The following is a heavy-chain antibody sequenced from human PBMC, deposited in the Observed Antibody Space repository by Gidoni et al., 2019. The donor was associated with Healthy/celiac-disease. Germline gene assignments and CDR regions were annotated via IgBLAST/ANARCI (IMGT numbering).Heavy chain of an antibody. CDR3: AKGEGEQLVQGMDY. CDR1: GFPFDDYA. Sequence: EVQLVESGGGLVQPGRSLRLSCAASGFPFDDYAMHWVRQAPGKGLEWVSGISWNSGSIGYADSVKGRFTISRDNAKNSLYLQMNSLRAEDTALYYCAKGEGEQLVQGMDYWGQGTLVTVSS. CDR2: ISWNSGSI. J-gene: IGHJ4*02. D-gene: IGHD6-6*01. V-gene: IGHV3-9*01.